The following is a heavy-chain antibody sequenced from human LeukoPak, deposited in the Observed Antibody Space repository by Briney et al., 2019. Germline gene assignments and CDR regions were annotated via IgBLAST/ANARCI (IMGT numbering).Heavy chain of an antibody. CDR1: GFPLSSYS. D-gene: IGHD2-15*01. J-gene: IGHJ4*02. CDR2: ISSSGSAI. V-gene: IGHV3-48*01. CDR3: VRVKGSYFDY. Sequence: PGGSLRLSCAASGFPLSSYSINWVRQAPGKGLEWVSYISSSGSAIYYVDSVKCRFTVSRDNAKNSLFLQMSSPRAEDTAVYYCVRVKGSYFDYWGQGALVTVSS.